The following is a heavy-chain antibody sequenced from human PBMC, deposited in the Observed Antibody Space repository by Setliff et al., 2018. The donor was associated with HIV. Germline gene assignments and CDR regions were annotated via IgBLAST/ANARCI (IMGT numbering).Heavy chain of an antibody. D-gene: IGHD3-16*02. CDR3: AKSPAHRPYRGDS. V-gene: IGHV4-39*01. CDR2: ISFSGIA. Sequence: PSETLSLTCNVSGVSITSDNFYWVWIRQPPGKGLEWIGDISFSGIAHYNPTLRSRVTISLDTSKNHFSLNVNSVTATDTAVYYCAKSPAHRPYRGDSWGQGTLVTVSS. J-gene: IGHJ4*02. CDR1: GVSITSDNFY.